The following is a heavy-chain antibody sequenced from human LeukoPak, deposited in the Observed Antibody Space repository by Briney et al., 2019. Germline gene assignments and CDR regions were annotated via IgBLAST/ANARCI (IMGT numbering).Heavy chain of an antibody. V-gene: IGHV4-61*02. D-gene: IGHD2-2*01. CDR3: ARSTYLDY. CDR2: IYTSGST. CDR1: GCSISSGSYY. J-gene: IGHJ4*02. Sequence: SQTLSLTCTVSGCSISSGSYYWSWLRQPAGKGLEWIGRIYTSGSTNYNPSLKSRVTISVDTSKNQSSLKLSSVTAADTAVYYCARSTYLDYWGQGTLVTVSS.